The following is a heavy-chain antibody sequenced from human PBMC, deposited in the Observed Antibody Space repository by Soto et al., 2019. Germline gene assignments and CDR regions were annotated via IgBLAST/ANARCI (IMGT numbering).Heavy chain of an antibody. J-gene: IGHJ6*02. D-gene: IGHD5-12*01. CDR1: GGTFSSYA. Sequence: GASVKVSCKASGGTFSSYAISWVRQAPGQGLEWMGGIIPIFGTANYAQKFQGRVTITADESTSTAYMELSSLRSEDTAVYYCARDIVATIYGMDVWGQGTTVTVSS. CDR2: IIPIFGTA. CDR3: ARDIVATIYGMDV. V-gene: IGHV1-69*13.